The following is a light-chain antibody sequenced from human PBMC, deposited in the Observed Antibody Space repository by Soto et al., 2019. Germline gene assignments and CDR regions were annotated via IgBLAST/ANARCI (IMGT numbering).Light chain of an antibody. CDR1: QSVFSS. CDR2: GSA. Sequence: ETVLTQSPGTLSLSPGERATLSCRASQSVFSSLAWYQQRPGQAPRLLIYGSATRATGIPDRFSGSGSGTEFILTISSLQSEDFAVYYCQQYNNWPPITFGQGTRLEIK. CDR3: QQYNNWPPIT. J-gene: IGKJ5*01. V-gene: IGKV3-15*01.